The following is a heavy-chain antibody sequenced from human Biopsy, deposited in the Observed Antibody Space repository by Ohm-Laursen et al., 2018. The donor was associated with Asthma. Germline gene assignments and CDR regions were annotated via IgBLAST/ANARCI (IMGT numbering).Heavy chain of an antibody. V-gene: IGHV3-30*04. CDR3: ARDVDLRSVY. Sequence: SLRLSCAASGFAFDSYAMYWVRQSPGKGPEWVALISHDGRESGYVDSVRGRFTISRDNGKNSLYLQMNSLRAGDTAVYYCARDVDLRSVYWGQGTLVTVSS. CDR2: ISHDGRES. CDR1: GFAFDSYA. D-gene: IGHD2-15*01. J-gene: IGHJ4*02.